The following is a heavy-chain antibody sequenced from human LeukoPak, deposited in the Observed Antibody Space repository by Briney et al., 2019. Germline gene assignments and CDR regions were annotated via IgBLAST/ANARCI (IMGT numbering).Heavy chain of an antibody. V-gene: IGHV3-23*01. CDR1: GFTFSNNG. CDR3: AKTQGFFDH. CDR2: ISDGGDTT. J-gene: IGHJ4*02. Sequence: GGSLRLSCAASGFTFSNNGMTWVRQAPGRGMEWVTGISDGGDTTYDAGSVKGRFTVSRDNSKNILYLQMNSLRAEDTAIYYCAKTQGFFDHWGQGSLVTVSS.